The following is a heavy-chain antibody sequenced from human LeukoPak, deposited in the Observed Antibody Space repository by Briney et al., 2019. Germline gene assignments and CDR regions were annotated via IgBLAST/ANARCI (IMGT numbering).Heavy chain of an antibody. D-gene: IGHD1-1*01. CDR1: GYTFTGYY. V-gene: IGHV1-2*02. CDR2: INPNSGGT. CDR3: ARSTRYNWNDDY. J-gene: IGHJ4*02. Sequence: KTGESLKVSCKASGYTFTGYYMHWVRQAPGQGLEWMGWINPNSGGTNYAQKFQGRVTMTRDTSISTAYMELSRLRSDDTAVYYCARSTRYNWNDDYWGQGTLVTVSS.